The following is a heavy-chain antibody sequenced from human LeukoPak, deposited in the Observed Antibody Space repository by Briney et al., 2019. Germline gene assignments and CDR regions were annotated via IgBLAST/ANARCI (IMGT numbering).Heavy chain of an antibody. CDR3: ARDLRVVITGSFDS. Sequence: QSGGSLRLSCAASGFTFSSYWMHWVRQAPGKGLVWVSRINSDGSSTSYADSVKGRFTISRDNAKNSLYLQMNSLRAEDTALYYCARDLRVVITGSFDSWGQGTLVTVSS. J-gene: IGHJ4*02. D-gene: IGHD3-22*01. CDR2: INSDGSST. CDR1: GFTFSSYW. V-gene: IGHV3-74*01.